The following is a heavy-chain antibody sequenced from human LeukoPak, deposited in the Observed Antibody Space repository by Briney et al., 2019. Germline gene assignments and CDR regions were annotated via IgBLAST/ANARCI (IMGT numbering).Heavy chain of an antibody. CDR1: GFTFSSYG. V-gene: IGHV3-30*18. CDR2: ISYDGSNK. J-gene: IGHJ5*02. Sequence: PGRSLRLSCAASGFTFSSYGMHWVRQAPGKGLEWVAVISYDGSNKYYADSAKGRFTISRDNSKNTLYLQMNSLRAEDTAVYYCAKDRFDPWGQGTLVTVSS. CDR3: AKDRFDP.